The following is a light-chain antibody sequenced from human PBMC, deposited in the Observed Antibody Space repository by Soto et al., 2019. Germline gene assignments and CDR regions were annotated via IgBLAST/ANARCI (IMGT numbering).Light chain of an antibody. CDR1: QSVSSNY. CDR2: GAS. J-gene: IGKJ1*01. CDR3: QQYGRSPWT. V-gene: IGKV3-20*01. Sequence: EIVLPQSPGSLSLSPGERATLSCRASQSVSSNYLAWYQQKPGQAPRLLIYGASSRATGIPDRFSGSGSGTDFTLTIRRLEPEDFAVYYCQQYGRSPWTFGQGTKVDIK.